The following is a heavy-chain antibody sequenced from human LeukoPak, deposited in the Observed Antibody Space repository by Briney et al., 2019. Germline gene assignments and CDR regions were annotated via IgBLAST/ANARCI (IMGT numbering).Heavy chain of an antibody. CDR3: ARDPNPSGWYSGAFDI. CDR1: GGSISSHY. J-gene: IGHJ3*02. V-gene: IGHV4-59*11. Sequence: PSETLSLTCTVSGGSISSHYWSWIRQPPGKGLEWIGYIYYSGSTNYNPSLKSRVTISVDTSKNQFSLKLSSVTAADTAVYYCARDPNPSGWYSGAFDIWGQGTMVTVSS. CDR2: IYYSGST. D-gene: IGHD6-19*01.